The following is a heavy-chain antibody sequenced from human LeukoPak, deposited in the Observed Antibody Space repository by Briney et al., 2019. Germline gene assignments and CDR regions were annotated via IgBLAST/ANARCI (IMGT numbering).Heavy chain of an antibody. CDR1: GFTFRTYS. V-gene: IGHV3-30*18. J-gene: IGHJ3*02. CDR2: ISYDGSNK. D-gene: IGHD2/OR15-2a*01. CDR3: AKDQNVEDAFDI. Sequence: PGGSLRLSCAASGFTFRTYSMNWVRQAPGKGLEWVAVISYDGSNKYYADSVKGRFTISRDNSKNTLYLQMNSLRAEDTAVYYCAKDQNVEDAFDIWGQGTMVTVSS.